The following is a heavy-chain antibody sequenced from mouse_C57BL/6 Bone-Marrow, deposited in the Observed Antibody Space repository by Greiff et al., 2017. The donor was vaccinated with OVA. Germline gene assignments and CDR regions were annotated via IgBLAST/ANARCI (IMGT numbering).Heavy chain of an antibody. D-gene: IGHD3-1*01. V-gene: IGHV1-81*01. CDR3: ARSGSPQGFAY. Sequence: VKLMESGAELARPGASVKLSCKASGYTFTSYGISWVKQRTGQGLEWIGEIYPRSGNTYYNGKFKGKATLTADKSSSTAYMELRSLTSEDSAVYFCARSGSPQGFAYWGQGTLVTVSA. J-gene: IGHJ3*01. CDR2: IYPRSGNT. CDR1: GYTFTSYG.